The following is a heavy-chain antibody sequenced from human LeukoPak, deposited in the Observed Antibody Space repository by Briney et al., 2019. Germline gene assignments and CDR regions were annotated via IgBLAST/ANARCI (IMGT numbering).Heavy chain of an antibody. CDR3: ARGRGYSYGPDVY. CDR2: IIPIFGTA. V-gene: IGHV1-69*05. CDR1: GGTFSSYA. D-gene: IGHD5-18*01. Sequence: ASVKVSCKASGGTFSSYAISWVRQAPGQGLEWMGGIIPIFGTANYAQEFQGRVAITTDESTSTAYMELSSLRSEDTAVYYCARGRGYSYGPDVYWGQGTPVTVSS. J-gene: IGHJ4*02.